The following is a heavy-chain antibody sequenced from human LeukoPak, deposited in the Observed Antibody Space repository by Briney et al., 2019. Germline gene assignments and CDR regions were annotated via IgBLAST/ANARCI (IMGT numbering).Heavy chain of an antibody. CDR1: GYTFSGLY. D-gene: IGHD6-13*01. CDR3: AKVGLGNPDSSSWAFDY. CDR2: INPQRGGT. Sequence: ASVKVSCTTSGYTFSGLYMHWVRQAPGQGLEWVGWINPQRGGTKYAQKFQGRDTMTTDTSINTVYMELSSLKSDDTAVYYCAKVGLGNPDSSSWAFDYWGQGTLVTVSS. J-gene: IGHJ4*02. V-gene: IGHV1-2*02.